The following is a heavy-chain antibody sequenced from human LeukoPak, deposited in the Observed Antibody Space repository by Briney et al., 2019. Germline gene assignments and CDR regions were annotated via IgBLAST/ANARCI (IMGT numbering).Heavy chain of an antibody. J-gene: IGHJ4*02. V-gene: IGHV3-23*01. D-gene: IGHD5-12*01. CDR2: IIGSSGDT. Sequence: PGGSLRLSCAASGFRFSNFAMSWVRQAPWKGLEWVSLIIGSSGDTLYADSVKGRFTISRDISKNRLYLQMNSLRAEDTALYYCAKGAYDYIEMGYFDDWGQGTLVTVSS. CDR3: AKGAYDYIEMGYFDD. CDR1: GFRFSNFA.